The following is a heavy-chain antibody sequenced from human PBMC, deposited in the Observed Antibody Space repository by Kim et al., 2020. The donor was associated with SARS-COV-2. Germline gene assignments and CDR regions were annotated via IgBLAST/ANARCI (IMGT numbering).Heavy chain of an antibody. CDR3: AKSVVRGVFDY. CDR1: GGSISSYY. CDR2: IYYSGST. Sequence: SETLSLTCTVSGGSISSYYWSWIRQPPGKGLEWIGYIYYSGSTNYNPSLKSRVTISVDTSKNQFSLKLSSVTAADTAVYYCAKSVVRGVFDYWGQGTLVTVSS. D-gene: IGHD3-10*01. V-gene: IGHV4-59*01. J-gene: IGHJ4*02.